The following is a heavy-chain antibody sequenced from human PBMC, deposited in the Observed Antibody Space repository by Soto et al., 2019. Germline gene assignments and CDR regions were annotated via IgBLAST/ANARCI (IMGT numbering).Heavy chain of an antibody. CDR2: IRSKAKSYAT. Sequence: AGGSLRLSCAASGFTFSGSAMHWVRQASGKGLEWVGRIRSKAKSYATVYAASVNGRFTISRNDSKYTVYLQMSSLKTEDSAVYYCTSLGIAAAGTDYWGQGTLVTVSS. CDR1: GFTFSGSA. CDR3: TSLGIAAAGTDY. V-gene: IGHV3-73*01. J-gene: IGHJ4*02. D-gene: IGHD6-13*01.